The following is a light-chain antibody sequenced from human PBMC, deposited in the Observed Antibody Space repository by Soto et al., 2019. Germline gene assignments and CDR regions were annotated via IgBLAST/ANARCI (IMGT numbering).Light chain of an antibody. CDR3: QQYGSSPFT. J-gene: IGKJ3*01. V-gene: IGKV3-20*01. CDR2: GAS. Sequence: EVVLTQSPGTLSLSPGERATLSCRASQSVRSSYLAWYQQKPGQSPRLLIYGASRRATGIPDRFSGSASGTDFSLTISRLEPEDFAVYYCQQYGSSPFTFGPGTKVDIK. CDR1: QSVRSSY.